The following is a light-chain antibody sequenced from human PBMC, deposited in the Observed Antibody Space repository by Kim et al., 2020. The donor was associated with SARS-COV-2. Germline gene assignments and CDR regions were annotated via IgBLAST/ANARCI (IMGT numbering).Light chain of an antibody. Sequence: GMTVTIYGTRSSGSIASNYVQWYQQRPGSAPTTVIYEDNQRPSGVPDRFSGSIDSSSNSASLTISGLKTEDEADYYCQSYDSSNQVFGGGTQLTVL. CDR2: EDN. J-gene: IGLJ2*01. V-gene: IGLV6-57*03. CDR3: QSYDSSNQV. CDR1: SGSIASNY.